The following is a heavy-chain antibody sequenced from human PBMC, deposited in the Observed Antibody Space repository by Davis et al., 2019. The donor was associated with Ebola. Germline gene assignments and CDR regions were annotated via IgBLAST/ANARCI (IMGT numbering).Heavy chain of an antibody. V-gene: IGHV4-4*02. Sequence: GSLRLSCAVSGGSISSSNWWSWVRQPPGKGLEWIGEIYHSGSINYNPSLKSRVTISVDKSKNQFSLKLSSVTAADTAVYYCARANLGYCSGGSCSNYYFDYWGQGTLVTVSS. D-gene: IGHD2-15*01. CDR3: ARANLGYCSGGSCSNYYFDY. CDR2: IYHSGSI. J-gene: IGHJ4*02. CDR1: GGSISSSNW.